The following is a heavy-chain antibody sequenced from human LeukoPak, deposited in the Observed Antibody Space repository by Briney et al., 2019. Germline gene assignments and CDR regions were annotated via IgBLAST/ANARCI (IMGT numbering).Heavy chain of an antibody. D-gene: IGHD6-6*01. CDR3: ARDGIAARTSGMDV. V-gene: IGHV1-24*01. J-gene: IGHJ6*02. Sequence: ASVKVSCKVSGYTLNELSMDWVRQAPGEGLEWMGGFDPEDGETIYAQKVQGRVTMTTDTSTSTAYMELRSLRSDDTAVYYCARDGIAARTSGMDVWGQGTTVTVSS. CDR2: FDPEDGET. CDR1: GYTLNELS.